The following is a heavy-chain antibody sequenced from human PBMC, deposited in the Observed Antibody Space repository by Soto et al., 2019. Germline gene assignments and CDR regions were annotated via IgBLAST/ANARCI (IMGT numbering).Heavy chain of an antibody. CDR2: ISAYNGNT. CDR1: GYTFTSYG. V-gene: IGHV1-18*01. CDR3: ARGPNDFWSGSPFDY. J-gene: IGHJ4*02. D-gene: IGHD3-3*01. Sequence: ASVKVSCKASGYTFTSYGISWVRQAPGQGLEWMGWISAYNGNTNYAQKLQGRVTMTTDTSTSTAYMELRSLRSDDTAVYYCARGPNDFWSGSPFDYWGQGTLVTVSS.